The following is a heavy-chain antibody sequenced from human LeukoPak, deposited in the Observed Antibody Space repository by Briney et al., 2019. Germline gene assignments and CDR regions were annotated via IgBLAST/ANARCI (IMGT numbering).Heavy chain of an antibody. CDR2: INAGNGNT. Sequence: MGWINAGNGNTKYSQKFQGRVTITRDTSASTAYMELSSLRSEDTAVYYCTRSGQQLVVDYWGQGTLVTVSS. V-gene: IGHV1-3*01. D-gene: IGHD6-13*01. J-gene: IGHJ4*02. CDR3: TRSGQQLVVDY.